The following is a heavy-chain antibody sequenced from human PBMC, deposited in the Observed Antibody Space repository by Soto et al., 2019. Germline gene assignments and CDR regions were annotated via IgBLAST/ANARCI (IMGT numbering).Heavy chain of an antibody. J-gene: IGHJ6*02. CDR1: GYTFTSYA. Sequence: EASVKVSCKASGYTFTSYAISWVRQAPGQGLEWMGWISAYNGNTGYAQKFQGRVTMTRNTSISTAYMELSSLSSDDTAAYYCANYNYYYGLDVWGQGSTVTVSS. CDR3: ANYNYYYGLDV. CDR2: ISAYNGNT. V-gene: IGHV1-18*01.